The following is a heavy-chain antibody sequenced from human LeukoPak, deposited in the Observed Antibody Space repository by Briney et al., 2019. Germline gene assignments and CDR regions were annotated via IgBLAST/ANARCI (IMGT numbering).Heavy chain of an antibody. D-gene: IGHD5-12*01. CDR3: ARSASGLDAFDI. J-gene: IGHJ3*02. Sequence: SETLSLTCSVSGGSISSYYWSWIRQPPGKGLEWIGEINHSGSTNYNPSLKSRVTISVDTSKNQFSLKLSSVTAADTAVYYCARSASGLDAFDIWGQGTMVTVSS. CDR1: GGSISSYY. CDR2: INHSGST. V-gene: IGHV4-34*01.